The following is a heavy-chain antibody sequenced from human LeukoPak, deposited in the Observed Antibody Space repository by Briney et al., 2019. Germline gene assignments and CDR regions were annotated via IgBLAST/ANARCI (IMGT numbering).Heavy chain of an antibody. J-gene: IGHJ5*02. D-gene: IGHD1-26*01. CDR2: ISSSSSYI. V-gene: IGHV3-21*01. CDR1: GFSFNNAW. Sequence: GGSLRLSCTASGFSFNNAWMNWVRQAPGKGLEWVSSISSSSSYIYYADSVKGRFTISRDNAKNSLYLQMNSLRAEDTAVYYCARSGKVGATTRNWFDPWGQGTLVTVSS. CDR3: ARSGKVGATTRNWFDP.